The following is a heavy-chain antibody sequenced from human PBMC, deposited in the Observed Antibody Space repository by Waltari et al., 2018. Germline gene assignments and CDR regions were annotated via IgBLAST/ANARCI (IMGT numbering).Heavy chain of an antibody. V-gene: IGHV3-49*03. CDR2: IRSETYGGTI. CDR3: ARDQLAYGMDV. J-gene: IGHJ6*02. Sequence: DVQVVESGGGLVQPDRSRRLSCTGAGFTFGDDHMSWFRQGPGKGLEWVGLIRSETYGGTIDYAASVKCRFSISRDDSKSIAYLQMNGLKTDDTGVYYCARDQLAYGMDVWGQGTTVTVS. CDR1: GFTFGDDH. D-gene: IGHD2-2*01.